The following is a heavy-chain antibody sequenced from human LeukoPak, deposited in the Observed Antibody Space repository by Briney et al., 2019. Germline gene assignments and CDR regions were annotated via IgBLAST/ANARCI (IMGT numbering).Heavy chain of an antibody. CDR2: IIPIFGTA. Sequence: GSSVKVSCKASGGTFSSYAISWVRQAPGQGLEWMGGIIPIFGTANYAQKLQGRVTMTTDTSTSTAYMELRSLRSDDTAVYYCARVGVRDFGVVIAFDPWGQGTLVTVSS. CDR1: GGTFSSYA. J-gene: IGHJ5*02. D-gene: IGHD3-3*01. V-gene: IGHV1-69*05. CDR3: ARVGVRDFGVVIAFDP.